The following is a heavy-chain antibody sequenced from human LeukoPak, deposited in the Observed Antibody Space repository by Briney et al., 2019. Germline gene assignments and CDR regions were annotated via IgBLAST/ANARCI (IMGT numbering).Heavy chain of an antibody. D-gene: IGHD2-21*01. CDR3: ATAGDW. CDR1: GFTFDGYA. J-gene: IGHJ4*02. Sequence: GGSLRLSCAASGFTFDGYAMHWVRQAQGQGLEGVSLIIWDGGSTYYADSGKGRFTTSRDNSKNSLYLQMNSLRTEDTALYYCATAGDWWGQGTLVTVSS. V-gene: IGHV3-43*02. CDR2: IIWDGGST.